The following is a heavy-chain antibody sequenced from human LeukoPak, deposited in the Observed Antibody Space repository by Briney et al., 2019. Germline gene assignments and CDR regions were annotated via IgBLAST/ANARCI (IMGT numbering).Heavy chain of an antibody. J-gene: IGHJ4*02. V-gene: IGHV4-30-2*01. CDR2: IYHSGST. Sequence: PSETLSLTCAVSGGSISSGGYSWSWIRQPPGKGLEWIGYIYHSGSTYYNPSLKSRVTISVDRSKNQFSLKLSSVTAADTAVYYCARVGGYFDYWGQGTLVTVSS. CDR1: GGSISSGGYS. D-gene: IGHD3-16*01. CDR3: ARVGGYFDY.